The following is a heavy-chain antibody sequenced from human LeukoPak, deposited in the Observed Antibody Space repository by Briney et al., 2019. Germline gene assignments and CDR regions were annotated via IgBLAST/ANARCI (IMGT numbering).Heavy chain of an antibody. CDR1: GFIVSGDF. V-gene: IGHV3-23*01. J-gene: IGHJ4*02. CDR2: IGAGGGGT. D-gene: IGHD6-19*01. Sequence: GGSLRLSCAASGFIVSGDFMSWVRQAPGKGLEWVSAIGAGGGGTYYADSVKGRFTISRDDSKNTLYLQMNTLRVEETALYYCAKDSGYSTGWYLDDYWRQGTLVTVPS. CDR3: AKDSGYSTGWYLDDY.